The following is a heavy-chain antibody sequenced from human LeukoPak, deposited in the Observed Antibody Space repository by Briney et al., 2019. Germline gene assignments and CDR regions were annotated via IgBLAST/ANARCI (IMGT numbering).Heavy chain of an antibody. Sequence: PSETLSLTCTVSGDSISIGDYRWSWIRQSPGKGLEWIGYIYYIGTAYYNPSLRSRVALSADTSKNQFSLKLNSVTVADSAVYFCARARGDSPRIYYYMDVWGKGTTVTVSS. CDR2: IYYIGTA. D-gene: IGHD3-16*01. CDR1: GDSISIGDYR. CDR3: ARARGDSPRIYYYMDV. V-gene: IGHV4-30-4*01. J-gene: IGHJ6*03.